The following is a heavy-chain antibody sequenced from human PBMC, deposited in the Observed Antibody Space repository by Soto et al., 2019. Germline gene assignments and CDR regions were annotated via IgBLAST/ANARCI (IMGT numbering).Heavy chain of an antibody. D-gene: IGHD5-12*01. J-gene: IGHJ4*02. CDR3: ARGRRGYSGYDCGLCG. Sequence: GESLKISCKGSGYSFTSYWISWVRQMPGKGLEWMGRIDPSDSYTNYSPSFQGHVTISADKSISTAYLQWSSLKASDTAMYYRARGRRGYSGYDCGLCGWGQGTLVTVSS. CDR2: IDPSDSYT. CDR1: GYSFTSYW. V-gene: IGHV5-10-1*01.